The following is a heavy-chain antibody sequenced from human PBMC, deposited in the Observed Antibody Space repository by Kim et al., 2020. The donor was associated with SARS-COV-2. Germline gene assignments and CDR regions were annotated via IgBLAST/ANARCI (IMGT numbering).Heavy chain of an antibody. D-gene: IGHD2-15*01. Sequence: GGSLRLSCATSGFRFASWAMAWVRQAPGKGPEWVSYVRFYGRRYYSEAVMERLSIFWGGTNSKVYLQLMSRRSAETAADYYAAMGGRVSVLFDHWGQGTL. CDR1: GFRFASWA. V-gene: IGHV3-23*01. CDR2: VRFYGRR. J-gene: IGHJ4*02. CDR3: AAMGGRVSVLFDH.